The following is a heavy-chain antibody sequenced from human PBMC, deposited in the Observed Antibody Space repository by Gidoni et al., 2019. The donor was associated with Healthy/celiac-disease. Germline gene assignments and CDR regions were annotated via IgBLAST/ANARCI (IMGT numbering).Heavy chain of an antibody. CDR3: AKDLQYSKQKEGPFDY. J-gene: IGHJ4*02. Sequence: EVQLLESGGGLVQPGGSLRLSCAASGFTFSSYAISWVRQATGQGLEWVSAIRGSGGSTYYADSVKGRFTISRDNSKNTLYLQMNSLRAEDTAVYYCAKDLQYSKQKEGPFDYWGQGTLVTVSS. V-gene: IGHV3-23*01. CDR2: IRGSGGST. CDR1: GFTFSSYA. D-gene: IGHD4-4*01.